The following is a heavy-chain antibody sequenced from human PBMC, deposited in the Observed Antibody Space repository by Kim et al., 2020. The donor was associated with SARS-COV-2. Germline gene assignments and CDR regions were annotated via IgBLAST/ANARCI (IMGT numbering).Heavy chain of an antibody. J-gene: IGHJ4*02. V-gene: IGHV3-43*02. CDR3: AKGQDSSGYYYKYYFDY. CDR1: GFTFDDYA. Sequence: GGSLRLSCAASGFTFDDYAMHWVRQAPGKGLEWVSLISGDGGSTYYADSVKGRFTISRDNSKNSLYLQMNSLRTEDTALYYCAKGQDSSGYYYKYYFDYWGQGTLVTVSS. CDR2: ISGDGGST. D-gene: IGHD3-22*01.